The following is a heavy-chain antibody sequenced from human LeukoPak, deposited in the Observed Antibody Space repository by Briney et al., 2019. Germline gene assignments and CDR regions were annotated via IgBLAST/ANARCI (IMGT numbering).Heavy chain of an antibody. CDR1: GFTFGDYT. CDR3: AKGIVKHTPMGPLHYYAMDV. J-gene: IGHJ6*02. D-gene: IGHD3-10*01. Sequence: PGGSLRLSCAVSGFTFGDYTMHWVRQTQGNRLEWVSLFSWDSHSRYYADSLRGRFTVSRDNSKNSLYLQMNSLRSEDTALYYCAKGIVKHTPMGPLHYYAMDVWGQGTAVTVSS. CDR2: FSWDSHSR. V-gene: IGHV3-43*01.